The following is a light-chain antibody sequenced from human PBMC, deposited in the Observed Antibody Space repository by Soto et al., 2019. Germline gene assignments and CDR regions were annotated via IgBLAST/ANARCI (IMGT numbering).Light chain of an antibody. V-gene: IGKV3-20*01. CDR3: QQYGSSPTWT. CDR2: GPS. CDR1: QSVSSSY. J-gene: IGKJ1*01. Sequence: ILLPPSLGTLSVSPGASATLSCRAGQSVSSSYLAWYQQKPGQAPRLLIYGPSSRATGIPDRFSGSGSGTDFTLTISRLEPEDFAVYYCQQYGSSPTWTFGQGTKVDIK.